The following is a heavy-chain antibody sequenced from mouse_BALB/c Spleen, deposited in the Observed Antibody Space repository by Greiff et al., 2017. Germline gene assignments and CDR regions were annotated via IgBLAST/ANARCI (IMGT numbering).Heavy chain of an antibody. CDR3: ARSTIYAMDY. D-gene: IGHD1-1*02. CDR1: GFTFSDYG. V-gene: IGHV5-15*02. J-gene: IGHJ4*01. CDR2: ISNLAYSI. Sequence: EVQVVESGGGLVQPGGSRKLSCAASGFTFSDYGMAWVRQAPGKGPEWVAFISNLAYSIYYADTVTGRFTISRENAKNTLYLEMSSLRSEDTAMYYCARSTIYAMDYWGQGTSVTVAS.